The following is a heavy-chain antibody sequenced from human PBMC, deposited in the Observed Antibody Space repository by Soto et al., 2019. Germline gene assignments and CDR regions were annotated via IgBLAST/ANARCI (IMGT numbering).Heavy chain of an antibody. Sequence: SETLSLTCTVSGGFISSSSYYWGWIRQPPGKGLEWIGSIYYSGSTYYNPSLKSRVTISVDTSKNQFSLKLSSVTAADTAVYYCARRRDGYNDFDYWGQGTLVTVSS. CDR3: ARRRDGYNDFDY. CDR2: IYYSGST. V-gene: IGHV4-39*01. J-gene: IGHJ4*02. D-gene: IGHD5-12*01. CDR1: GGFISSSSYY.